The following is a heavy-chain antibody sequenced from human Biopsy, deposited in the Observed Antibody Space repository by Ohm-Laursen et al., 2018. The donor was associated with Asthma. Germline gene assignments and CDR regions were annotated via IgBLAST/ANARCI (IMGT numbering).Heavy chain of an antibody. CDR3: ARGDWYGSASNGY. Sequence: SLRLSCTASGFTFHNYVMHWVRQAPGKGLEWVAVLSYNGNNKYYADSVRGRFTISRDNSENTLYLQMNSLRVEDTAVYYCARGDWYGSASNGYWGQGTLVNVSS. V-gene: IGHV3-30*03. D-gene: IGHD6-6*01. CDR2: LSYNGNNK. CDR1: GFTFHNYV. J-gene: IGHJ4*02.